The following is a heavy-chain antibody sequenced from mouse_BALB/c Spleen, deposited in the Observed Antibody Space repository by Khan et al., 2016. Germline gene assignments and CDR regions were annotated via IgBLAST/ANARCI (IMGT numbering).Heavy chain of an antibody. J-gene: IGHJ4*01. CDR3: DRTRTDYAMDD. Sequence: QVQLKQSGPGLVAPSQSLSITCTISGFSITSYGVHWVRQPPGKGLEWLVVIWSAGSTTYNSALKSRLSISKDNSKRQVFLKMHSLHTDATAMYXCDRTRTDYAMDDWGQGTAGTVSS. CDR2: IWSAGST. D-gene: IGHD3-3*01. CDR1: GFSITSYG. V-gene: IGHV2-6-1*01.